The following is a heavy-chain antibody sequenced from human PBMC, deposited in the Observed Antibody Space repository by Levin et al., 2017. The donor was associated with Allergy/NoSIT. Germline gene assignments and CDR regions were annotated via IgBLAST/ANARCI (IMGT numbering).Heavy chain of an antibody. V-gene: IGHV3-66*01. Sequence: LSLTCAASGFTVSSNYMSWVRQAPGKGLEWVSVIYSGGSTYYADSVKGRFTISRDNSKNTLYLQMNSLRAEDTAVYYCARDDRSSGLYRSWGQGTLVTVSS. CDR2: IYSGGST. J-gene: IGHJ5*02. CDR3: ARDDRSSGLYRS. CDR1: GFTVSSNY. D-gene: IGHD6-19*01.